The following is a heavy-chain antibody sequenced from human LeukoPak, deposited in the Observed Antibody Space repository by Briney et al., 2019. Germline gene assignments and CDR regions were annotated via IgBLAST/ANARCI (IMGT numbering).Heavy chain of an antibody. CDR3: ARVYGGYCSSTSCSHLNWFDP. CDR2: ISAYNGNT. J-gene: IGHJ5*02. D-gene: IGHD2-2*01. V-gene: IGHV1-18*01. CDR1: GYTFTSYG. Sequence: ASVKVSCKASGYTFTSYGISWVRQAPGQGLEWMGWISAYNGNTNYAQKLQGRVTMTTDTSTSTAYMELRSLRSDDTAVYYCARVYGGYCSSTSCSHLNWFDPWGQGTLVTVSS.